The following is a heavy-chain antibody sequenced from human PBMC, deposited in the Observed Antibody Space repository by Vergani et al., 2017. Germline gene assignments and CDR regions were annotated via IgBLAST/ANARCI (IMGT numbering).Heavy chain of an antibody. J-gene: IGHJ6*03. CDR2: ISYDGSNK. CDR1: GFTFSSYA. V-gene: IGHV3-30-3*01. D-gene: IGHD6-19*01. CDR3: ARGPIAVAGTYYYYYMDV. Sequence: QVQLVESGGGVVQPGRSLRLSCAASGFTFSSYAMHWVRQAPGKGLEWVAVISYDGSNKYYADSVKGRFTISRDNSKNTLYLQMNSLRAEDKAVYYCARGPIAVAGTYYYYYMDVWGKGTTVTVSS.